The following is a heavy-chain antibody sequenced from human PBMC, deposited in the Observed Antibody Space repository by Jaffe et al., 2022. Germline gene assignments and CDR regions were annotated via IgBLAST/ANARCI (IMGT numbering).Heavy chain of an antibody. V-gene: IGHV5-51*03. D-gene: IGHD3-22*01. Sequence: EVQLVQSGAEVKKPGESLKISCKGSGYSFTNSWIGWVRQMPGKGLEWMGIMHLSDSHTTYSPSFQGQVTISADKSISTAYLQWSSLQASDTAMYYCAGVSGYLFDYWGQGTLVTVSS. CDR1: GYSFTNSW. J-gene: IGHJ4*02. CDR3: AGVSGYLFDY. CDR2: MHLSDSHT.